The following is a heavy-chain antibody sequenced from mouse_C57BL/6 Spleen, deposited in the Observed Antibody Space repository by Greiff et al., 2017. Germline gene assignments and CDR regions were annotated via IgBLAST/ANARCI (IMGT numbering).Heavy chain of an antibody. V-gene: IGHV1-80*01. CDR2: IYPGDGDT. CDR1: GYAFSSYW. J-gene: IGHJ4*01. CDR3: ARGSSTMVTTGPYYYAMDY. D-gene: IGHD2-2*01. Sequence: VQLQQSGAELVKPGASVKISCKASGYAFSSYWMNWVKQRPGKGLEWIGQIYPGDGDTNYNGKFKGKATLTADKSSSTAYMQLSSLTSEDSAVYFCARGSSTMVTTGPYYYAMDYWGQGTSVTVSS.